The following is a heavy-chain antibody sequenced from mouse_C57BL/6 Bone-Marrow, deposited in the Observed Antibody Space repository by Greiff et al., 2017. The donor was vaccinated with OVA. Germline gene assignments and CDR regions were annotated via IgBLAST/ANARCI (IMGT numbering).Heavy chain of an antibody. CDR1: GYTFTDYE. CDR3: TRDPHYDGSLAY. D-gene: IGHD1-1*01. J-gene: IGHJ3*01. Sequence: QVQLQQSGAELVRPGASVTLSCKASGYTFTDYEMHWVKQTPVHGLEWIGAIDPETGGTAYNQKFTGKAILTADKSSSTAYMELRSLTSEDSAVYYCTRDPHYDGSLAYWGQGTLVTVSA. CDR2: IDPETGGT. V-gene: IGHV1-15*01.